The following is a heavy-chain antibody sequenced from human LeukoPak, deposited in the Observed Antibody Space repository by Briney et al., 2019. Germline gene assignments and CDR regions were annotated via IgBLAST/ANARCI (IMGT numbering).Heavy chain of an antibody. CDR2: TNTDGKYI. CDR1: GFTFRSHA. V-gene: IGHV3-64*02. D-gene: IGHD3-16*01. J-gene: IGHJ4*02. CDR3: ARGGTYTSSSLNS. Sequence: GGSLRLSCAVSGFTFRSHAMHWVRQAPGKGLEYVAGTNTDGKYIYYVESVRGRFTISRDDSKNTLHLQMGSLRPADMAVYYCARGGTYTSSSLNSWGQGTLVTVSS.